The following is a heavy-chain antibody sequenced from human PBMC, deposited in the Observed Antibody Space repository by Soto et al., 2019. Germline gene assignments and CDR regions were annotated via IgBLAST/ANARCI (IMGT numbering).Heavy chain of an antibody. D-gene: IGHD5-18*01. Sequence: SETLSLTCAVYGGSFSGYYWSWIRQPPGKGLEWIGEINHSGSTNYNPSLKSRVTISVDTSKNKFSLKLSSVTAADTAVYYCARGAVAGYSYGYWGQGTLVTVSS. CDR2: INHSGST. V-gene: IGHV4-34*01. CDR3: ARGAVAGYSYGY. J-gene: IGHJ4*02. CDR1: GGSFSGYY.